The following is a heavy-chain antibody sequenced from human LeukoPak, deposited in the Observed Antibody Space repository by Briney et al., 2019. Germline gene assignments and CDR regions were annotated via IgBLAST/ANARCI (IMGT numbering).Heavy chain of an antibody. CDR3: AKDLMRGLYRPLDF. CDR2: LSSDGIKT. Sequence: GGSLRLSCAASGFTFRDYSTHWVRQAPGKGLEWLATLSSDGIKTNYADSVKGRFTISRDISKNTLYLHMNSLRTEDTTLYYCAKDLMRGLYRPLDFWGQGTLVTVSS. CDR1: GFTFRDYS. V-gene: IGHV3-30*18. J-gene: IGHJ4*02. D-gene: IGHD6-19*01.